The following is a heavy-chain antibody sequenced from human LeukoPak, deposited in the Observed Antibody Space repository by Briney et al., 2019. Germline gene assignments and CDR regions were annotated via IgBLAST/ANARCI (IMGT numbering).Heavy chain of an antibody. D-gene: IGHD1-26*01. CDR3: AKDRGSYRILTGWFDY. Sequence: GGSLRLSCAASGFTFSSYGMHWVRQAPGKGREGVAVISGDGSGKSDADSVKGRFTVSRDNSKNTLYLQMNSLRAEDTAVYYCAKDRGSYRILTGWFDYWGQGTLVTVSS. CDR1: GFTFSSYG. V-gene: IGHV3-30*19. J-gene: IGHJ4*02. CDR2: ISGDGSGK.